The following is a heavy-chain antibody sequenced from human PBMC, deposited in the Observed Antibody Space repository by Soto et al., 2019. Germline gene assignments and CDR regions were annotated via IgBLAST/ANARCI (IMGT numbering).Heavy chain of an antibody. CDR2: ISGSDGST. V-gene: IGHV3-23*01. D-gene: IGHD6-13*01. Sequence: HPGGSLRLSCTASGFTFSNFVMSWVRQAPGKGLQWVSAISGSDGSTYYADSLKGRFTISRDNSKNTLYLQMDSLRAEDTAFYYCAKGRNSKAAPGTLYFDYWGQGTLVTVSS. CDR3: AKGRNSKAAPGTLYFDY. CDR1: GFTFSNFV. J-gene: IGHJ4*02.